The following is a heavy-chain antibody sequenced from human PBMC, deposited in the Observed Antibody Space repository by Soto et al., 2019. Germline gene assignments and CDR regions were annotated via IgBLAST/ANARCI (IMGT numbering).Heavy chain of an antibody. V-gene: IGHV3-23*01. D-gene: IGHD2-21*02. CDR2: ISGSGGAT. CDR1: GFTFNDCA. Sequence: GGALRLSCSTSGFTFNDCAISWVRQAPGKGLEWVSGISGSGGATYYTDSVEGRFTISKDFSKNTVSLQMTGLRVDDTGVYYCARTRTAFYRYYFDSWGQGALVTVSS. J-gene: IGHJ4*02. CDR3: ARTRTAFYRYYFDS.